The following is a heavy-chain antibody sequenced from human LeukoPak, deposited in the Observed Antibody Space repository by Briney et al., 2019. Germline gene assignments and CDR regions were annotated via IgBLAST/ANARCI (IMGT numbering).Heavy chain of an antibody. Sequence: SETLSLTCTASGGSISSSSYYWGWIRQPPGKGLEWIGSIYYSGSTYYNPSLKSRVTISVDTSKNQFSLKLSSVTAADTAVYYCARHYESALYFQHWGQGTLVTVSS. CDR3: ARHYESALYFQH. J-gene: IGHJ1*01. V-gene: IGHV4-39*01. CDR1: GGSISSSSYY. CDR2: IYYSGST. D-gene: IGHD3-3*01.